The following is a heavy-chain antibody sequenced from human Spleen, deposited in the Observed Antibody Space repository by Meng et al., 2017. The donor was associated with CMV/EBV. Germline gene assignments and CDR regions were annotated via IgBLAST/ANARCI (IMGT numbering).Heavy chain of an antibody. Sequence: GESLKISCAASRFTFSSYAMHWVRQAPGKGLEWVAVVSYDGTNKYYADSVKGRFTISRDNSKNTLYLQMNSLRDEETAVYYCARAGFRTYQVDYWGQGTLVTVSS. J-gene: IGHJ4*02. CDR1: RFTFSSYA. CDR2: VSYDGTNK. D-gene: IGHD2-2*01. V-gene: IGHV3-30-3*01. CDR3: ARAGFRTYQVDY.